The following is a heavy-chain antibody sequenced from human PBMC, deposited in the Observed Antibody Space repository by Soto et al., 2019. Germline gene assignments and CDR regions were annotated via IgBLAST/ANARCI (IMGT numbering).Heavy chain of an antibody. CDR1: GGTLNNYA. D-gene: IGHD6-13*01. J-gene: IGHJ4*02. CDR3: AAGGSWARLDN. Sequence: SVKVSGKASGGTLNNYAISWVRQAPGQGLEWMGGIITAFGPGVYAQKFQGRVTITADESTKTAYMDLNSLTSEDTAVYYCAAGGSWARLDNWGQGTLVTSPQ. V-gene: IGHV1-69*13. CDR2: IITAFGPG.